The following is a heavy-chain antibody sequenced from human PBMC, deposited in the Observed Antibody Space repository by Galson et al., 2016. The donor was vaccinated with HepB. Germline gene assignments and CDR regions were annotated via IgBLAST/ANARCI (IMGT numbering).Heavy chain of an antibody. Sequence: LRLSCAASGFTFSSYSMTWVRQAPGKGLEWVANIKQDGSEKYYVDSVKGRFTISRDNAKNSLYLQMNSLRGEDTAVYYCARGRGVGVWGQGTTVTVSS. J-gene: IGHJ6*02. CDR1: GFTFSSYS. V-gene: IGHV3-7*03. CDR3: ARGRGVGV. CDR2: IKQDGSEK.